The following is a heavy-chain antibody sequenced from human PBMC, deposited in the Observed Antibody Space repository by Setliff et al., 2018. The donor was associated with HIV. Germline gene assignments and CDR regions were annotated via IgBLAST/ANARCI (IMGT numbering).Heavy chain of an antibody. Sequence: GGSLRLSCAASGFTFNMFWMSWDRQAPGKGLEWVAKIKQDGSETSYVDSVKGRFTVSRDNAKNSLYLQMDSLRAEDTATYYCARASAATYCSGGACYLPDYWGQGTLVTVSS. J-gene: IGHJ4*02. CDR3: ARASAATYCSGGACYLPDY. CDR2: IKQDGSET. D-gene: IGHD2-15*01. CDR1: GFTFNMFW. V-gene: IGHV3-7*01.